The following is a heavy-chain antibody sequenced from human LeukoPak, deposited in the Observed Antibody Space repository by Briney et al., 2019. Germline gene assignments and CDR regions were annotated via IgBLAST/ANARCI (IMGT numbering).Heavy chain of an antibody. J-gene: IGHJ4*02. Sequence: SETLSLTCTVSGGSISSYYWNWIRQPPGKGLEWLGYIHYSGSTKYNPSLESRVTISLDTAKNQFSLRLSSLTAADTAVYYCARGEGQAVSAFDYWGQGMLVTVSS. D-gene: IGHD2-21*02. CDR1: GGSISSYY. CDR3: ARGEGQAVSAFDY. V-gene: IGHV4-59*12. CDR2: IHYSGST.